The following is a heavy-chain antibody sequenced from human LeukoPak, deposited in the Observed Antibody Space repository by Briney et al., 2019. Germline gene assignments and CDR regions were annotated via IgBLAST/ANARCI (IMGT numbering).Heavy chain of an antibody. CDR1: GYTFTGYY. D-gene: IGHD2-2*01. CDR3: AGSIVVVPAAMRYYGMDV. J-gene: IGHJ6*04. V-gene: IGHV1-69*06. CDR2: IIPIFGTA. Sequence: ASVKVSCKASGYTFTGYYMHWVRQAPGQGLEWMGGIIPIFGTANYAQKFQGRVTITADKSTSTAYMELSSLRSEDTAVYYCAGSIVVVPAAMRYYGMDVWGKGTTVIVSS.